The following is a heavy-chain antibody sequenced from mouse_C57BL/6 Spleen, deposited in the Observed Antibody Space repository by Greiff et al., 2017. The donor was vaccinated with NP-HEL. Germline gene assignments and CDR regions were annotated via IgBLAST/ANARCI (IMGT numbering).Heavy chain of an antibody. CDR1: GYTFTDYN. CDR2: INPNNGGT. CDR3: ARWGAYDGYDVNYAMDY. V-gene: IGHV1-22*01. Sequence: EVQLQQSGPELVKPGASVKMSCKASGYTFTDYNMHWVKQSHGKSLEWIGYINPNNGGTSYNQKFKGKATLTVNKSSSTAYMELRSLTSEDSAVYYCARWGAYDGYDVNYAMDYWGQGTSVTVSA. D-gene: IGHD2-3*01. J-gene: IGHJ4*01.